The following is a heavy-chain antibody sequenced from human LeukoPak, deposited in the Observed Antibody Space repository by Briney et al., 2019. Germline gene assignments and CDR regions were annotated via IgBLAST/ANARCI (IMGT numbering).Heavy chain of an antibody. CDR2: INPNSGGT. Sequence: ASLKVSCKASGYTFTGYYIHWVRQAPGQGLEWMGWINPNSGGTNYAQKFQGRVTMTRDTSISTAYMELSRLRSDDTAVYYCARDEGWLTIRYYFDYWGQGTLVTVSS. D-gene: IGHD4/OR15-4a*01. V-gene: IGHV1-2*02. CDR3: ARDEGWLTIRYYFDY. J-gene: IGHJ4*02. CDR1: GYTFTGYY.